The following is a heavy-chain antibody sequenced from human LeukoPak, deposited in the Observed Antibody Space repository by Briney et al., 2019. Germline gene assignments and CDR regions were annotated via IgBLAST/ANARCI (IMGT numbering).Heavy chain of an antibody. V-gene: IGHV1-24*01. CDR3: ANLRQLERLFDY. D-gene: IGHD6-13*01. CDR2: FDPEDGET. CDR1: GSTLTELS. Sequence: ASVKVSCKVSGSTLTELSMHWVRQAPGKGLEWMGGFDPEDGETIYAQKFQGRVTMTEDTSTDTAYMELSSLRSEDTAVYYCANLRQLERLFDYWGQGTLVTVSS. J-gene: IGHJ4*02.